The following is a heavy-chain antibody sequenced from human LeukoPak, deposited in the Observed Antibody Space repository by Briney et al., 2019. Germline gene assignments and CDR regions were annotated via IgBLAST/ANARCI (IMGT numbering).Heavy chain of an antibody. CDR3: ARDRNYWFDP. J-gene: IGHJ5*02. CDR2: ISGSGGNT. CDR1: GFTFATYA. V-gene: IGHV3-23*01. Sequence: GGSLRLSCAASGFTFATYAMSWVRQAPGKGLEWISSISGSGGNTYYSDSVKGRFTISRDNSKNTLYLQMNSLRAEDTAVYYCARDRNYWFDPWGQGTLVTVSS. D-gene: IGHD4-11*01.